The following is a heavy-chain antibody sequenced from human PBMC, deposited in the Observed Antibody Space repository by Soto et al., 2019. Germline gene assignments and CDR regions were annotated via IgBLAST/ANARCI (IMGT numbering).Heavy chain of an antibody. CDR1: GFSLSTSGVG. D-gene: IGHD3-22*01. Sequence: GSGPTLVNPTQTLTLTCTFSGFSLSTSGVGVGWIRQPPGKALEWLALIYWDDDKRYSPSLKSRLTITKDTSKNQVVPTMTNMDPVDTATYYCAHSLIGYYYDSSGSNWFDPWGQGTLVTVSS. V-gene: IGHV2-5*02. CDR2: IYWDDDK. CDR3: AHSLIGYYYDSSGSNWFDP. J-gene: IGHJ5*02.